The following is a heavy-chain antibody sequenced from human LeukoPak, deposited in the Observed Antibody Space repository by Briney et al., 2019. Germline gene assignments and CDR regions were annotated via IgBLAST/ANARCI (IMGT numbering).Heavy chain of an antibody. Sequence: PGGSLRFSCVASGSTFSSHAMSWVRQGPAKGLEWVAAISGKSETRFYIDSVKGRFTISRDNSKNTLYLQMNSLRAEDTAVYYCAKLTMIGWGNPAFDYWGQGTLVTVSS. J-gene: IGHJ4*02. D-gene: IGHD3-22*01. V-gene: IGHV3-23*01. CDR2: ISGKSETR. CDR3: AKLTMIGWGNPAFDY. CDR1: GSTFSSHA.